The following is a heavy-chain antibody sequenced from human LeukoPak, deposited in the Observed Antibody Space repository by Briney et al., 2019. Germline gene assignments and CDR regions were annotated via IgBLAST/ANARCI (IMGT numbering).Heavy chain of an antibody. D-gene: IGHD5-24*01. CDR2: IYYSGST. CDR3: ARGVEMATSHDY. CDR1: GGSISSYY. Sequence: SETLSLTCTVSGGSISSYYWSWIRQPPGKGLEWIGYIYYSGSTNYNPSLKSRVTISVDTSKNQFSLKLSSVTAADTAVYYCARGVEMATSHDYWGQGTLVTVSS. V-gene: IGHV4-59*01. J-gene: IGHJ4*02.